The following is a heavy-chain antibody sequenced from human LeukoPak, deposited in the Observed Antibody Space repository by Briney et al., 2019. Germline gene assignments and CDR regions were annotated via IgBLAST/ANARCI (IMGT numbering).Heavy chain of an antibody. Sequence: QSGGSLRLSCSASGFTFSRYTMNWVRQAPGQGLEWVSCIGSTSGSIYYADSVMGRFTISRDNAKNSLYLHMNSLRADDTAVYYCARVTYGSGTYGAFDYWGQGTLVTVSS. V-gene: IGHV3-48*01. CDR2: IGSTSGSI. CDR1: GFTFSRYT. J-gene: IGHJ4*02. CDR3: ARVTYGSGTYGAFDY. D-gene: IGHD3-10*01.